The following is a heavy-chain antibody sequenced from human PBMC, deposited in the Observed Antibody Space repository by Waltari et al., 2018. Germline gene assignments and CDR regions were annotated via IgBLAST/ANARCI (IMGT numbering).Heavy chain of an antibody. CDR3: ARRNSSGAYGHSHPFDL. Sequence: EVQLVQSGAEVKKPGESLKISCQASGYTFTLHWLGWVRQTPGKGLEWMGIILPGDSDLRYSPSCQGQVSISADKSMKTAYRQWSSLKASDSGMYYCARRNSSGAYGHSHPFDLWGQGTRVTVSS. CDR2: ILPGDSDL. D-gene: IGHD3-22*01. V-gene: IGHV5-51*03. CDR1: GYTFTLHW. J-gene: IGHJ4*02.